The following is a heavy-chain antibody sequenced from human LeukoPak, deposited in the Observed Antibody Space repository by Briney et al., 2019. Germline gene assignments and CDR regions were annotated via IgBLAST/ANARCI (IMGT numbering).Heavy chain of an antibody. CDR3: ARHGCAYCGGDPRFPYDY. Sequence: PSETLSLTCTVSGGSISSSSYYWGWIRQPPGKGLEWIGSIYYSGSTYYNPSLKSRVTISVDTSKNQFSLKLSSVTAADTAVYYCARHGCAYCGGDPRFPYDYWGQGTLVTVSS. D-gene: IGHD2-21*01. V-gene: IGHV4-39*01. J-gene: IGHJ4*02. CDR2: IYYSGST. CDR1: GGSISSSSYY.